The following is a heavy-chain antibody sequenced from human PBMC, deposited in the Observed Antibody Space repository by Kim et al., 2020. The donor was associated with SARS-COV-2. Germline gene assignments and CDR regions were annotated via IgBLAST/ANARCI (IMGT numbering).Heavy chain of an antibody. CDR2: ISYDGSNK. J-gene: IGHJ4*02. Sequence: GGSLRLSCAASGFTFSSYAMHWVRQAPGKGLEWVAVISYDGSNKYYADSVKGRFTISRDNSKNTLYLQMNSLRAEDTAVYYCARDHYDILTGSGGVFDYWGQGTLVTVSS. D-gene: IGHD3-9*01. CDR1: GFTFSSYA. V-gene: IGHV3-30*04. CDR3: ARDHYDILTGSGGVFDY.